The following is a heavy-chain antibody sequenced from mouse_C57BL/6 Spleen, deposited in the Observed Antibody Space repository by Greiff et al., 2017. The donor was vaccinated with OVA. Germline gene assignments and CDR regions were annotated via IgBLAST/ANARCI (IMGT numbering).Heavy chain of an antibody. D-gene: IGHD2-4*01. Sequence: VKLMESGAELARPGASVKLSCKASGYTFTSYGISWVKQRTGQGLEWIGEIYPRSGNTYYNEKFKGKATLTADKSSSTAYMELRSLTSEDSAVYFCARAYDYEGFAYWGQGTLVTVSA. CDR3: ARAYDYEGFAY. CDR1: GYTFTSYG. CDR2: IYPRSGNT. J-gene: IGHJ3*01. V-gene: IGHV1-81*01.